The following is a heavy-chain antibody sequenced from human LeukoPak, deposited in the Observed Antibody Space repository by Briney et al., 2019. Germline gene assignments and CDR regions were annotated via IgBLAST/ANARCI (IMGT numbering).Heavy chain of an antibody. CDR3: ARDRGERGSSWSLPAHGFDI. J-gene: IGHJ3*02. Sequence: SVKVSCKASGYTFTSCGINWVRQAPGQGLEWMGRIVPIFGTTNYAQKFQGRVTITTDESTSTAYMELSSLRSEDTAVYYCARDRGERGSSWSLPAHGFDIWGQGTMATVSS. D-gene: IGHD6-13*01. CDR2: IVPIFGTT. V-gene: IGHV1-69*05. CDR1: GYTFTSCG.